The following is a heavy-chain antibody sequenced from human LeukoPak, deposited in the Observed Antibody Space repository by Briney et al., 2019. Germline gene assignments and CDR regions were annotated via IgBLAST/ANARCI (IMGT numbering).Heavy chain of an antibody. CDR1: RFTFSGYA. V-gene: IGHV3-23*01. Sequence: GGSLRLSCAASRFTFSGYAMYWVRQAPGRGLEWVSCIDASGVNTYYADSGKGRFTISRDNSNNTLYLQMNSLRAEDTAVYYCTKGSGSGWYGWFDPWGQGTLVTVSS. D-gene: IGHD6-19*01. CDR3: TKGSGSGWYGWFDP. CDR2: IDASGVNT. J-gene: IGHJ5*02.